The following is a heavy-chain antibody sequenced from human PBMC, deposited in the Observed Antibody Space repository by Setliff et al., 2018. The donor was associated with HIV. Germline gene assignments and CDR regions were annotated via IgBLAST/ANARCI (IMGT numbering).Heavy chain of an antibody. D-gene: IGHD3-10*01. CDR2: SGNGGII. CDR1: GFTFSVHG. Sequence: GGSLRLSCAASGFTFSVHGMHWLRRAPGKGLEWVSTSGNGGIIVYTDSVKGRFTMSRDNSKNTLFLVLTSLRPEDTAVYYCAKQVSGYFDYWGQGALVTVSS. CDR3: AKQVSGYFDY. V-gene: IGHV3-23*01. J-gene: IGHJ4*02.